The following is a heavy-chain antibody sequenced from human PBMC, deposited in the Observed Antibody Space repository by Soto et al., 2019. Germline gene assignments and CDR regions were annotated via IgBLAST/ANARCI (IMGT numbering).Heavy chain of an antibody. CDR3: ARVEEWLRPDYYYYYYMDV. CDR1: GFTFSSYW. D-gene: IGHD5-12*01. CDR2: IKQDGSEK. V-gene: IGHV3-7*01. J-gene: IGHJ6*03. Sequence: GSLRLSCAASGFTFSSYWMSWVRQAPGKGLEWVANIKQDGSEKYYVDSVKGRFTISRDNAKNSLYLQMNSLRAEDTAVYYCARVEEWLRPDYYYYYYMDVWGKGTTVTVSS.